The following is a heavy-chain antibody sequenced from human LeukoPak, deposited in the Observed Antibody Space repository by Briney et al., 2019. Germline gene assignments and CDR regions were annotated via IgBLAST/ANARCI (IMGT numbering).Heavy chain of an antibody. CDR2: IKPDGSEK. J-gene: IGHJ4*02. Sequence: GGSLRLSCAASGFPFSRYWMSWGRQAPGKGLEWVANIKPDGSEKPYVDSVKGRFTFSRDNAKNSLSLQMNGLRAEDMAVYYCARLAAGSDYFDYWGQGTLVTVSS. V-gene: IGHV3-7*04. D-gene: IGHD6-13*01. CDR1: GFPFSRYW. CDR3: ARLAAGSDYFDY.